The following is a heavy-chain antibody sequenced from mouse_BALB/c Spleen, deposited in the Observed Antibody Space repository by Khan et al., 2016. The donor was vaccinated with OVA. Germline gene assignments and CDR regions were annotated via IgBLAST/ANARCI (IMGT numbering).Heavy chain of an antibody. CDR3: ASELGRYYAMDY. J-gene: IGHJ4*01. D-gene: IGHD4-1*01. CDR1: GYSITRDYA. CDR2: ISNSGSA. Sequence: EVQLVESGPGLVKPSQSLSLTCTVTGYSITRDYAWSWIRQFPGNKLEWMGYISNSGSASYNPSLKSRISITRDTSKNQFFLQLNSVTTEDTATYYCASELGRYYAMDYWGQGTSVTVSS. V-gene: IGHV3-2*02.